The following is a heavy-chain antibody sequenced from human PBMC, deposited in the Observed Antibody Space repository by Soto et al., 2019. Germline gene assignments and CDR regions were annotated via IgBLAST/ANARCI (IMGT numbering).Heavy chain of an antibody. J-gene: IGHJ6*03. Sequence: EVQLVESGGGLVKPGGSLRLSCAASGVTFSSFSFNWVRQAPGKGLEWVSFILSSSGSIYYADSVKGRFTISRDNAKNSLELQRNRLKDEDTAVYSCGRDCGEQLVRRVFYYYYMDVWGKGTTVTVSS. CDR3: GRDCGEQLVRRVFYYYYMDV. D-gene: IGHD6-6*01. V-gene: IGHV3-21*01. CDR1: GVTFSSFS. CDR2: ILSSSGSI.